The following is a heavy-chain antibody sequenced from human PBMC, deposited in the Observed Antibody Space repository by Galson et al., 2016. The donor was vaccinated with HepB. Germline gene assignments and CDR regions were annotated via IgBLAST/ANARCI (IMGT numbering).Heavy chain of an antibody. D-gene: IGHD3/OR15-3a*01. J-gene: IGHJ4*02. Sequence: SLRLSCAASGFTFSNAWMNWVRQAPGKGLEWVGRIKSKTEGGTTDYAAPVKGRFTISRDDSKNTLYLQMNSLKTEDTGIYYCSTGGRRSVQIDYGGQGTLVTVSS. CDR1: GFTFSNAW. CDR2: IKSKTEGGTT. CDR3: STGGRRSVQIDY. V-gene: IGHV3-15*01.